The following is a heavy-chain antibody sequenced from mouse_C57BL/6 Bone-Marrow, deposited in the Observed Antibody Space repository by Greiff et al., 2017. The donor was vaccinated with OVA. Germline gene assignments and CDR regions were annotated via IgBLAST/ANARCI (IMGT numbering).Heavy chain of an antibody. D-gene: IGHD1-1*01. CDR1: GFSLTSYG. V-gene: IGHV2-6-1*01. CDR2: IWSDGST. Sequence: QVQLQQSGPGLVAPSQSLSITCTVSGFSLTSYGVHWVRQPPGKGLEWLVVIWSDGSTTYNSALKSRLSISKDNSKSQVFLKMNSLQTDDTAMYYCARHTYYYGSSYLYYAMDYWGQGTSVTVSS. CDR3: ARHTYYYGSSYLYYAMDY. J-gene: IGHJ4*01.